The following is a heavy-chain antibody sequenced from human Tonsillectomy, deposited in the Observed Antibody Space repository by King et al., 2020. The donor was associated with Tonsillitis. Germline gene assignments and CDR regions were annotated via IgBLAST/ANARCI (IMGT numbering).Heavy chain of an antibody. J-gene: IGHJ3*02. D-gene: IGHD5-24*01. CDR3: AHSRGGGLQWTRDGYNPKGGAFDI. Sequence: TLKESGPTLVKPTQTLTLTCPFSGFSLTTSGVGVGWIRQPPGKALEWLALIYWDDDKRYSPSLKNRLTITRDTSKNQVVLTMTNMDPVDTATYYCAHSRGGGLQWTRDGYNPKGGAFDIWGQGTMVTVSS. CDR1: GFSLTTSGVG. CDR2: IYWDDDK. V-gene: IGHV2-5*02.